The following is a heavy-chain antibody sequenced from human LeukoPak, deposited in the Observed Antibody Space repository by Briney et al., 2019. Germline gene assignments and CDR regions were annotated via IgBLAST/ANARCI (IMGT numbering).Heavy chain of an antibody. Sequence: SETLSLTCTVSGGSISSYYWNWIRQPPGKGLEWIGYIYSSGSTNYNPSLKSRVTISVDTSKNQFSLKLSSVTAAGTAVYYCATRRGYCSGGNCNYYFDYWGQGTLVTVSS. D-gene: IGHD2-15*01. J-gene: IGHJ4*02. CDR3: ATRRGYCSGGNCNYYFDY. CDR2: IYSSGST. CDR1: GGSISSYY. V-gene: IGHV4-59*01.